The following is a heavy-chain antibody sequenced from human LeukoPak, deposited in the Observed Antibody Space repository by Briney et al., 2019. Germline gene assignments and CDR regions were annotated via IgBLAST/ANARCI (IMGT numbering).Heavy chain of an antibody. J-gene: IGHJ6*02. V-gene: IGHV1-2*04. CDR2: FNPNSGGT. D-gene: IGHD6-13*01. Sequence: ASVKVSCKASGYTFTGYYMHWVRQAPGQGLEWMGWFNPNSGGTNYAQKFQGWVTMTRDTSISTAYMELSRLRSDDTAVYYCARDQRYSSSWPHYYYYGMDVWGQGTTVTVSS. CDR1: GYTFTGYY. CDR3: ARDQRYSSSWPHYYYYGMDV.